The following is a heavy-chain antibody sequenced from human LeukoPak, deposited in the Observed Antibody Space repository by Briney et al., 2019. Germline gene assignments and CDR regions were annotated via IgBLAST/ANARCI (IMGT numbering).Heavy chain of an antibody. V-gene: IGHV3-74*01. CDR2: INSDGTYT. Sequence: GGPLRLSCAASGFTFRNYWMHWVRQAPGKGLVWVSRINSDGTYTNYADSVKGRFTISRDNAKNTLYLQMNSLRDEDTAVYYCARESGYHGSGFDPWGQGTLVTVSS. D-gene: IGHD3-10*01. J-gene: IGHJ5*02. CDR1: GFTFRNYW. CDR3: ARESGYHGSGFDP.